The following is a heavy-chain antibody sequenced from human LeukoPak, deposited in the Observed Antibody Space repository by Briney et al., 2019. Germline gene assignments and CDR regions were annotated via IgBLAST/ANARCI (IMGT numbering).Heavy chain of an antibody. CDR1: GFTFSTYS. Sequence: GGSLRLSCAASGFTFSTYSMNWVRQAPGKGLEWVSSISSSSSYIYYADSVKGRFTISRDNSKNTLYLQMNSLRAEDTAVYYCASAISAGYYYYYGMDVWGQGTTVTVSS. V-gene: IGHV3-21*01. D-gene: IGHD3-9*01. CDR2: ISSSSSYI. J-gene: IGHJ6*02. CDR3: ASAISAGYYYYYGMDV.